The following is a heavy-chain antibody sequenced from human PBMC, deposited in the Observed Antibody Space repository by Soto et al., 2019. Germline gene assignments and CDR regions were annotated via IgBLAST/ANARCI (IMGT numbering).Heavy chain of an antibody. J-gene: IGHJ4*02. CDR3: AREPIGYCSGGSCYTTYYFDY. D-gene: IGHD2-15*01. V-gene: IGHV1-69*13. CDR2: IIPIFGTA. Sequence: GASVKVSCKASGGTFSSYAISWVRQAPGQGLEWMGGIIPIFGTANYAQKFQGRVTITADESTSTAYMELSSLGSEDTAVYYCAREPIGYCSGGSCYTTYYFDYWGQGTLVTVS. CDR1: GGTFSSYA.